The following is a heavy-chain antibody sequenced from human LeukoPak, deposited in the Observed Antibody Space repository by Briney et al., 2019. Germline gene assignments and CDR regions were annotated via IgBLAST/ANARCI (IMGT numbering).Heavy chain of an antibody. CDR3: AKDHPDAGQSGYYSDY. CDR1: GFTFDDYA. D-gene: IGHD1-14*01. V-gene: IGHV3-9*01. CDR2: ISWNSGSI. Sequence: GGTLRLSCAASGFTFDDYAMHWVRQAPGKGLEWVSGISWNSGSIGYADSVKGRFTISRDNAKNTLYLQMNSLTAEDTAVYYCAKDHPDAGQSGYYSDYCGQGTLVTVSS. J-gene: IGHJ4*02.